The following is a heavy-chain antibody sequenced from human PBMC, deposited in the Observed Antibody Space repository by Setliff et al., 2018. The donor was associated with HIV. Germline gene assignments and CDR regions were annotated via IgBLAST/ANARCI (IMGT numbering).Heavy chain of an antibody. CDR2: ISYDVSNN. CDR3: TRERDVVVVAATSDY. D-gene: IGHD2-15*01. CDR1: GFTFSSFA. V-gene: IGHV3-30-3*01. Sequence: GGSLRLSCAASGFTFSSFAMHWVRQAPGKGLEWVAVISYDVSNNFFADSVKGRFTISRDNSKSIAYLQMNSLKTEDTAVYYCTRERDVVVVAATSDYWGQGTLVTVSS. J-gene: IGHJ4*02.